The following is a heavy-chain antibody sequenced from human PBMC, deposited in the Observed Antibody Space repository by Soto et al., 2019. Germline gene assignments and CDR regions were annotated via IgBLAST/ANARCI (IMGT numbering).Heavy chain of an antibody. Sequence: SETLSLTXTVSGGSISSGDYYWSWIRQPPGKGLEWIGYIYYSGSTYYNPSLKSRVTISVDTSKNQFSLKLSSVTAADTAVYYCARGMRIFGVVTRNWFDPWGQGTLVTVSS. D-gene: IGHD3-3*01. J-gene: IGHJ5*02. CDR1: GGSISSGDYY. CDR3: ARGMRIFGVVTRNWFDP. V-gene: IGHV4-30-4*01. CDR2: IYYSGST.